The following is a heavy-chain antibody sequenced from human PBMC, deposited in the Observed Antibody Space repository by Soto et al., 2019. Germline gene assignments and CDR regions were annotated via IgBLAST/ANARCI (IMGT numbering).Heavy chain of an antibody. Sequence: QVQLVQSGAEVKKPGASVKVSCKASGYTFTGYYMHWVRQAPGQGLEWMGWINPNSGGTNYAQKFQGRVIMTRDTSISTAYMELSRLRSDDTAVYYWARYIPVEVYAIWTFDIWGQGTMVTVSS. CDR1: GYTFTGYY. V-gene: IGHV1-2*02. J-gene: IGHJ3*02. D-gene: IGHD2-8*01. CDR3: ARYIPVEVYAIWTFDI. CDR2: INPNSGGT.